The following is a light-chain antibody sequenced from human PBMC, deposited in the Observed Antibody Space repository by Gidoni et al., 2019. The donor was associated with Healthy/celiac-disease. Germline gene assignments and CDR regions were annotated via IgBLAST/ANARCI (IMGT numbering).Light chain of an antibody. CDR1: SLNIGNNY. V-gene: IGLV1-51*01. Sequence: QSVLTQPPSVSAAPGQKVTISCSGLSLNIGNNYVSWYQQLPGTAPKLLIYGKNKRPSGIPDRFSGSKAGTSATLGITGLQTGDEADYYCGTWDSSLSAGVFGGGTKLTVL. J-gene: IGLJ3*02. CDR3: GTWDSSLSAGV. CDR2: GKN.